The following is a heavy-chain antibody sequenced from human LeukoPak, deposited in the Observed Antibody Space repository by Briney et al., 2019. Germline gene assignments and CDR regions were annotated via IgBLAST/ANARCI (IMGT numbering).Heavy chain of an antibody. Sequence: PSETLSLTCTVSGGSISSGYYWGWIRQPPGKGLEWIGSIYHSGSTYYNPSLKSRVTISVDTSKNQFSLKLSSVTAADTAVYYCARSRWLQFGGNYFDYWGQGTLVTVSS. CDR2: IYHSGST. V-gene: IGHV4-38-2*02. D-gene: IGHD5-24*01. J-gene: IGHJ4*02. CDR3: ARSRWLQFGGNYFDY. CDR1: GGSISSGYY.